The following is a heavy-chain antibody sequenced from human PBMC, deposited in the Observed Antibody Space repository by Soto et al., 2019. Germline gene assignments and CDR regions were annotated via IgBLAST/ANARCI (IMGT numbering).Heavy chain of an antibody. D-gene: IGHD1-1*01. CDR1: GFTFSSYA. CDR2: ISYDGINT. CDR3: ARGVQLWLRLFDY. V-gene: IGHV3-30-3*01. Sequence: GGSLRLSCSASGFTFSSYAMHWVRQAPGKGLECVSLISYDGINTYYADSVKGRFTVSRDNSKNTLSLQMTSLRPDDTAVYYCARGVQLWLRLFDYWGQGTLVTV. J-gene: IGHJ4*02.